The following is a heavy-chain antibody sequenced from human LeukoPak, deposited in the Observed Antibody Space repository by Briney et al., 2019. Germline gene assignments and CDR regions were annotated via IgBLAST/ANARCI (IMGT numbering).Heavy chain of an antibody. D-gene: IGHD3-10*01. CDR1: GVTFSIYG. CDR2: IWNDGSNK. Sequence: PGGSLRLSCAASGVTFSIYGMHWVRQAPGQGLEWVAVIWNDGSNKYYADSVKGRFTISRDNSKNTLYLQMNSLRAEDTAVYSCARASGPFDYWGQGTLVTVSS. J-gene: IGHJ4*02. CDR3: ARASGPFDY. V-gene: IGHV3-33*01.